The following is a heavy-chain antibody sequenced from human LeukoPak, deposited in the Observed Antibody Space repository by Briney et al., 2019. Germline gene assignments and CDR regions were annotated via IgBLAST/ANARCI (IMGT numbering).Heavy chain of an antibody. CDR1: GFTFSSYW. CDR3: ARDYVWGSYRPPGY. CDR2: INSDGSST. D-gene: IGHD3-16*02. J-gene: IGHJ4*02. V-gene: IGHV3-74*01. Sequence: GGSLRLSCAASGFTFSSYWMHWVRQAPGKGLVWVSRINSDGSSTSYADSVKGRFTISRDNAKNTLYLQMNSLRAEDTAAYYCARDYVWGSYRPPGYWGQGTLVTVSS.